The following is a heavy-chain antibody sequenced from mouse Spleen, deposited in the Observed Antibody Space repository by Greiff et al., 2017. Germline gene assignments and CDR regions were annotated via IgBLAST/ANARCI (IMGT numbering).Heavy chain of an antibody. Sequence: ESGPGLVKPSQSLSLTCSVTGYSITSGYYWNWIRQFPGNKLEWMGYISYDGSNNYNPSLKNRISITRDTSKNQFFLKLNSVTTEDTATYYCARGPYDYDGAWFAYWGQGTLVTVSA. CDR1: GYSITSGYY. V-gene: IGHV3-6*01. J-gene: IGHJ3*01. CDR2: ISYDGSN. D-gene: IGHD2-4*01. CDR3: ARGPYDYDGAWFAY.